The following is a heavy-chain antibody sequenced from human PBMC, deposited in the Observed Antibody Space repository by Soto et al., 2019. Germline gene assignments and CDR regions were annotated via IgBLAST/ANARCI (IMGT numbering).Heavy chain of an antibody. V-gene: IGHV3-30-3*01. CDR1: GFTFSSYA. J-gene: IGHJ3*02. CDR3: ERGLRYYDSSGVWRGGYNAFDI. Sequence: QVPLVESGGCGVQPGRSLRLSCAASGFTFSSYAMHWVRQAPGKGLEWVAVISYEGSNKYYADSVKGRFTISRDNSENTLYLQMNSLRAEDTAVYYCERGLRYYDSSGVWRGGYNAFDIWVQGTMVTVSS. D-gene: IGHD3-22*01. CDR2: ISYEGSNK.